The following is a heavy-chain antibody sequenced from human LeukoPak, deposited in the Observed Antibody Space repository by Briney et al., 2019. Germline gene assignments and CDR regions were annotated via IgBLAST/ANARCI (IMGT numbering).Heavy chain of an antibody. CDR3: AREKGGLLWFGELLYYNWFDA. Sequence: SETLSLTCTVSGGSISSYFWSWIRQPAGKGLEWIGRIYTSGSTNYNPSLKSRVTMSADTSKNQFSLKLSSVTAADTAVYYCAREKGGLLWFGELLYYNWFDAWGQGTLVTVSS. CDR2: IYTSGST. J-gene: IGHJ5*02. D-gene: IGHD3-10*01. V-gene: IGHV4-4*07. CDR1: GGSISSYF.